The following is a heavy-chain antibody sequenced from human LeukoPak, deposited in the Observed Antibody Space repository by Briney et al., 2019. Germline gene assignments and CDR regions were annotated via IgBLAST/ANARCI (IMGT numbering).Heavy chain of an antibody. CDR1: GFTFSDHY. D-gene: IGHD6-13*01. V-gene: IGHV3-72*01. J-gene: IGHJ4*02. CDR2: IRNKAKSYTT. CDR3: TKLYVSSWSDY. Sequence: GGSLRLSCAASGFTFSDHYMDWVRQAPGKGLEWVGRIRNKAKSYTTEYAAPVKGRFTISRDDSKNSAFLQMNSLKTEDTAMYYCTKLYVSSWSDYWGQGTLVTVSS.